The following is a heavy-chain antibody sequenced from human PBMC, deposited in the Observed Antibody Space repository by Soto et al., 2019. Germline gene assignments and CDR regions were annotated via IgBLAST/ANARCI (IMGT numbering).Heavy chain of an antibody. J-gene: IGHJ6*02. Sequence: GGSLRLSCAASGFTFSSYAMSWVRQAPGKGLEWVSGISGSGAGTYYADSVKGRFTISRDNSDNTLYLQMKSLRAEDTAVYSCAKGTSYYYYYGMDVWGQGTTVTVSS. CDR2: ISGSGAGT. CDR1: GFTFSSYA. CDR3: AKGTSYYYYYGMDV. V-gene: IGHV3-23*01.